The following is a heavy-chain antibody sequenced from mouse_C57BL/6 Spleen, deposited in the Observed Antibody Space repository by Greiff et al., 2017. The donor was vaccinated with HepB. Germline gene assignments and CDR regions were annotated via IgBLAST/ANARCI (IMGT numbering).Heavy chain of an antibody. Sequence: VKLKQPGAELVRPGSSVKLSCKASGYTFTSYWMHWVKQRPIQGLEWIGNIDPSDSETHYNQKFKDKATLTVDKSSSTAYMQLSSLTSEDSAVYYCARGTGTKAWFAYWGQGTLVTVSA. D-gene: IGHD4-1*01. J-gene: IGHJ3*01. CDR3: ARGTGTKAWFAY. CDR2: IDPSDSET. CDR1: GYTFTSYW. V-gene: IGHV1-52*01.